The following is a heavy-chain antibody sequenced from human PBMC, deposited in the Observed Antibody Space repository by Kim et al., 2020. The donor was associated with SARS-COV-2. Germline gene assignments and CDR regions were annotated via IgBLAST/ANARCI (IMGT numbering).Heavy chain of an antibody. Sequence: WYNDYALTVKSRITINPDTYKNQFSLQLNSVTPEDTAVYYCAREMGHFDYWGQGTLVTVSS. CDR3: AREMGHFDY. D-gene: IGHD2-8*01. V-gene: IGHV6-1*01. CDR2: WYN. J-gene: IGHJ4*02.